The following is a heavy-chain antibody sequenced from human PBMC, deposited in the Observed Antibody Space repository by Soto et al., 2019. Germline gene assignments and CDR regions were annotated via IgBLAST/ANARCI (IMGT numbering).Heavy chain of an antibody. V-gene: IGHV1-3*01. CDR1: GYTFSTYA. D-gene: IGHD1-1*01. J-gene: IGHJ6*02. Sequence: QVQVVQSGAEVKKPGASVKVSCKASGYTFSTYAIHWVRQAPGQSLEWMGWLNGGTGQTRYSQRFQARVTITRDTSASTASMEVSSRRPEDTAVYYCARGKGMEENYYYYGMDIWGQGTTVTVSS. CDR3: ARGKGMEENYYYYGMDI. CDR2: LNGGTGQT.